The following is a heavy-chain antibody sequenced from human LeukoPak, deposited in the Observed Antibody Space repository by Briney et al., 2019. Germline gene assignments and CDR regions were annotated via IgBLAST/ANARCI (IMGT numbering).Heavy chain of an antibody. CDR1: GGSISTYY. Sequence: TSETLSLTCTVSGGSISTYYWTWIRQPPGKGLEWIGYIYYSGSTKYNPSLKSRVTISVDTSKNQFSLKLSSVTAADTAVYYCARGLGAIRWLDHWGQGTLVTVSS. CDR3: ARGLGAIRWLDH. CDR2: IYYSGST. D-gene: IGHD2-21*01. V-gene: IGHV4-59*01. J-gene: IGHJ5*02.